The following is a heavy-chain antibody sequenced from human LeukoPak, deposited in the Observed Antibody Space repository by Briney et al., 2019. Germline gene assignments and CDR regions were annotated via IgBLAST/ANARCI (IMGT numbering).Heavy chain of an antibody. D-gene: IGHD1-26*01. Sequence: GGSLRLSCAASGFTFSSYAMYWVRQAPGKGLEWVAVIRYDGNKKYYADSVKGRCTISRDNSRNTVYLQMNSLTSEDTAVYYCAKLLLETGGIGEEFDYWGQGTLVTVSS. J-gene: IGHJ4*02. V-gene: IGHV3-30*02. CDR3: AKLLLETGGIGEEFDY. CDR2: IRYDGNKK. CDR1: GFTFSSYA.